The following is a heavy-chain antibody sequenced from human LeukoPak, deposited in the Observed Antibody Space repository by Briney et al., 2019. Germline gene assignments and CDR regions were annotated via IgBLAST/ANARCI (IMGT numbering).Heavy chain of an antibody. D-gene: IGHD5-18*01. V-gene: IGHV4-34*01. J-gene: IGHJ4*02. CDR3: AVGDSYVLPYFDY. CDR1: GGSFSGYY. Sequence: SETLSLTCAVYGGSFSGYYWSWIRQPPEKGLEWIGEINHSGSTNYNPSLKSRVTISVDTSKNQFSLKLSSVTAADTAVYYCAVGDSYVLPYFDYWGQGTLVTVSS. CDR2: INHSGST.